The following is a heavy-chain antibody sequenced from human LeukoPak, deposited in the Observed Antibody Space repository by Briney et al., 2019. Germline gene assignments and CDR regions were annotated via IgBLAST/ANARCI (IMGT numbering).Heavy chain of an antibody. D-gene: IGHD1-26*01. CDR3: ARDSARELHSSYFDY. Sequence: SVKVSCKASGGTFSSYAISWVRQAPGQGLEWMGGIIPIFGTANYAQKFQGRVTITADESTSTAYMELSSLRSEDTAVYYCARDSARELHSSYFDYWGQGTLVTVSS. V-gene: IGHV1-69*13. J-gene: IGHJ4*02. CDR2: IIPIFGTA. CDR1: GGTFSSYA.